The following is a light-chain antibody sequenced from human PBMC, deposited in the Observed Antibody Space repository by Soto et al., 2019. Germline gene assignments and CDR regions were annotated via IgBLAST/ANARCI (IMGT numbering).Light chain of an antibody. J-gene: IGKJ5*01. CDR2: EAS. V-gene: IGKV1-9*01. CDR1: HDISTF. Sequence: DIPLTQSPSLLSASIGDRVTITCRASHDISTFLAWYQQKPGKAPKLLIYEASTLQSGVPSRFSGSGSGTEFTLTISGPLPEDFAAYHCQQLYTLPFTFGQGTRLEI. CDR3: QQLYTLPFT.